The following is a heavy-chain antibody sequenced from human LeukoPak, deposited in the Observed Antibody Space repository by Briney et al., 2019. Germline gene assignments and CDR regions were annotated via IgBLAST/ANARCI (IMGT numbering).Heavy chain of an antibody. CDR2: ISGSGGST. D-gene: IGHD6-19*01. J-gene: IGHJ6*03. Sequence: GGSLRLSCAASGFTFSSYAMSWVRQAPGKGLEWVSAISGSGGSTYYADSVKGRFTISRDNSKNTLYLQMNSLRAEDTAVYYCAKRDLIAVAGLPNYYYYYMDVWGKGTTVTVSS. CDR1: GFTFSSYA. CDR3: AKRDLIAVAGLPNYYYYYMDV. V-gene: IGHV3-23*01.